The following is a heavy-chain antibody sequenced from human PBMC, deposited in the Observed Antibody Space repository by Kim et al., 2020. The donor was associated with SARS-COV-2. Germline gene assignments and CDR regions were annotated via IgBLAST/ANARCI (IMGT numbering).Heavy chain of an antibody. D-gene: IGHD4-17*01. Sequence: GGSLRLSCAASGFTFSSYGMHWVRQAPGKGLEWVAVIWYDRSNKYYADSVKGRFTISRDNSKNTLYLQMNSLRAEDTAVYYCAKDFQDDYGVYWYNGMDVWGQGTTVTVSS. CDR3: AKDFQDDYGVYWYNGMDV. V-gene: IGHV3-33*06. CDR2: IWYDRSNK. CDR1: GFTFSSYG. J-gene: IGHJ6*02.